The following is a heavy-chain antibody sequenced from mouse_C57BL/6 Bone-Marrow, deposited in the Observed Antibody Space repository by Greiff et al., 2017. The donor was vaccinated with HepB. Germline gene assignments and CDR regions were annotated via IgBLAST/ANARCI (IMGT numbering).Heavy chain of an antibody. CDR2: ISSGSSTI. Sequence: DVMLVESGGGLVKPGGSLKLSCAASGFTFSDYGMHWVRQAPEKGLEWVAYISSGSSTIYYADTVKGRFTISRDNAKNTLFLQMTSLRSEDTAMYYCARPNWETLFDYWGQGTTLTVSS. V-gene: IGHV5-17*01. CDR1: GFTFSDYG. J-gene: IGHJ2*01. CDR3: ARPNWETLFDY. D-gene: IGHD4-1*01.